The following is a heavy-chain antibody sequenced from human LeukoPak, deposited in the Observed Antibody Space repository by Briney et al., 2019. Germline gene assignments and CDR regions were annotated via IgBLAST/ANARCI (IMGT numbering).Heavy chain of an antibody. V-gene: IGHV4-59*01. CDR1: GGSTSSYY. Sequence: PSETLSLTCTVSGGSTSSYYWSWIRQPPWKGLEWIGYIYYSGSTNYNPSLKSRVTISVDTSKNQFSLKLSSVTAADTAVYYCARVLGIRYAFDIWSQGTMVTVSS. CDR3: ARVLGIRYAFDI. J-gene: IGHJ3*02. CDR2: IYYSGST. D-gene: IGHD7-27*01.